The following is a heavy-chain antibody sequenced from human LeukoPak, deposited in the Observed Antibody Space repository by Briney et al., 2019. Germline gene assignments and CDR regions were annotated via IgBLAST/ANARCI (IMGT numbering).Heavy chain of an antibody. V-gene: IGHV4-59*11. CDR1: GGSISSHY. CDR3: ARSARSWFDP. CDR2: IYYSGST. Sequence: SETLSLTCTVSGGSISSHYWSWIRQPPGKGLEWTGYIYYSGSTNYNPSLKSRVTISVDTSKNQFSLKLSSVTAADTAVYYCARSARSWFDPWGQGTLVTVSS. J-gene: IGHJ5*02.